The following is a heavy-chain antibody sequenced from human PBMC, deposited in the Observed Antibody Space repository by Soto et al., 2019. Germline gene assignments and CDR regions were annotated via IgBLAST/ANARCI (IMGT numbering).Heavy chain of an antibody. CDR2: IYYTGAT. Sequence: QLQLRESGPGLIKPSETLSLTCTVSGGSISSSSYYWGWVRQPPGKGLEWIWTIYYTGATQYNPSLKMRVAPCLDTSRHQFSLKRSSVTAADTAVYYGQIEVRELNSLANDCWGQGTLVTVS. D-gene: IGHD3-10*01. CDR1: GGSISSSSYY. CDR3: QIEVRELNSLANDC. V-gene: IGHV4-39*02. J-gene: IGHJ4*02.